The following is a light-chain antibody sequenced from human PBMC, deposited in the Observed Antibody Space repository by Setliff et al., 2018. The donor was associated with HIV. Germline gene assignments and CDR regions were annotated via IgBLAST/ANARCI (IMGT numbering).Light chain of an antibody. CDR2: DVS. J-gene: IGLJ1*01. Sequence: QSVLTQPASVSGSPGQSITISCTGTSSDVGGYNYVSWYQQHPGKAPKLMIFDVSNRPSGVSNRFSGSKSGNTASLTISGLQAEDEADYYCSSYTSSGTPYVFGSGTKGTVL. CDR3: SSYTSSGTPYV. CDR1: SSDVGGYNY. V-gene: IGLV2-14*03.